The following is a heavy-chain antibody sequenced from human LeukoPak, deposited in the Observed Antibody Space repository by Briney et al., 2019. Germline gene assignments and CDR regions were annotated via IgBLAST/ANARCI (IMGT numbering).Heavy chain of an antibody. J-gene: IGHJ6*03. Sequence: ASVKVSCKASGYTFTSYGISWVRQAPGQGLEWMGWISAYNGNTNYAQKLQGRVTMTTDTSTSTAYMELRSLRSDDTAMYYCARVNPGIAVAGTYYYYYYMDVWGKGTTVTVSS. CDR1: GYTFTSYG. CDR2: ISAYNGNT. D-gene: IGHD6-19*01. V-gene: IGHV1-18*01. CDR3: ARVNPGIAVAGTYYYYYYMDV.